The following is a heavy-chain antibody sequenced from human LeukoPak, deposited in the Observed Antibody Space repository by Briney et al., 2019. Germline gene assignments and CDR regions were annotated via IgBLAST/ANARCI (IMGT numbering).Heavy chain of an antibody. Sequence: SETLSLTCTVSSGSISSYYWSWIRQPAGKGLEWIGRIYSTGSTNYNPSLKTRVSMSADTIKNQFSLRLTSVTAADTAVYFCARGIAAAAPERFDPWGQGTLVTVSS. CDR2: IYSTGST. J-gene: IGHJ5*02. D-gene: IGHD6-13*01. V-gene: IGHV4-4*07. CDR3: ARGIAAAAPERFDP. CDR1: SGSISSYY.